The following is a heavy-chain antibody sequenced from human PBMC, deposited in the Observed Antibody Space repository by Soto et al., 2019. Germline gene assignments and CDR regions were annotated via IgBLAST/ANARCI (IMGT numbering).Heavy chain of an antibody. D-gene: IGHD3-22*01. J-gene: IGHJ6*02. CDR1: GGTFSSYT. CDR3: ARGHHYYDSSVYIDGMDV. V-gene: IGHV1-69*02. Sequence: ASVKVSCKASGGTFSSYTISWVRQAPGQGLEWMGRIIPILGIANYAQKFQGRVTITADKSTSTAYMELSSLRSEDTAVYYCARGHHYYDSSVYIDGMDVWAQGTTVTVSS. CDR2: IIPILGIA.